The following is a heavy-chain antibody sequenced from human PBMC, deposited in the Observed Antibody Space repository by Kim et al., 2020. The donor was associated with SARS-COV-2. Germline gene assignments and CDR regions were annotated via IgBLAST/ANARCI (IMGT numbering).Heavy chain of an antibody. CDR3: ARGRAYYYGSGSHKLASQYYYYGMDV. V-gene: IGHV4-34*01. Sequence: SETLSLTCAVYGGSFSGYYWSWIRQPPGKGLEWIGEINHSGSTNYNPSLKSRVTISVDTSKNQFSLKLSSVTAADTAVYYCARGRAYYYGSGSHKLASQYYYYGMDVWGQGTTVTVSS. J-gene: IGHJ6*02. CDR1: GGSFSGYY. CDR2: INHSGST. D-gene: IGHD3-10*01.